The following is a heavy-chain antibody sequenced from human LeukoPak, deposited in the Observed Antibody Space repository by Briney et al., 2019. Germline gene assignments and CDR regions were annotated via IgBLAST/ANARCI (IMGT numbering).Heavy chain of an antibody. Sequence: SETLPLICTVSDSSISSHYWSWFTQPPAHRLHWIVSITTSGSTNYNPSLKSRVTMSVDTSKNQFSLKLSSVTAADTAVYYCARDRHYDILTGSDAFDIWGQGTMVTVSS. D-gene: IGHD3-9*01. CDR2: ITTSGST. J-gene: IGHJ3*02. CDR3: ARDRHYDILTGSDAFDI. CDR1: DSSISSHY. V-gene: IGHV4-4*07.